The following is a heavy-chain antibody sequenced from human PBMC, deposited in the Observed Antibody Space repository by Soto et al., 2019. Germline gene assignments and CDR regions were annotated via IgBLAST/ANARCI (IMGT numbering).Heavy chain of an antibody. CDR3: AHTGYGGAKGNGMDV. CDR2: IDPSDSYT. V-gene: IGHV5-10-1*01. J-gene: IGHJ6*02. Sequence: GESLKISCKGSGYSFTSYWISWVRQMPGKGLEWMGRIDPSDSYTNYSPSFQGHVTISADKSISTAYLQWSSLKASDTAMYYWAHTGYGGAKGNGMDVWGQGTTDTVSS. CDR1: GYSFTSYW. D-gene: IGHD4-17*01.